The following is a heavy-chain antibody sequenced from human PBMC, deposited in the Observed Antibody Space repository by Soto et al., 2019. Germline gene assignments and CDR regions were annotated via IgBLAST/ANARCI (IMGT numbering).Heavy chain of an antibody. V-gene: IGHV3-23*01. Sequence: AGSLSLSCGGSGFTFANFGMGWVRQAPGKGLYLVSGSSSSGRGTYYADSVKGRFTISRDNSNSTLYLQMDSLRADDTAVYYCATVYKSGVVIEYFESWGQGSL. D-gene: IGHD2-2*01. CDR3: ATVYKSGVVIEYFES. CDR2: SSSSGRGT. J-gene: IGHJ4*02. CDR1: GFTFANFG.